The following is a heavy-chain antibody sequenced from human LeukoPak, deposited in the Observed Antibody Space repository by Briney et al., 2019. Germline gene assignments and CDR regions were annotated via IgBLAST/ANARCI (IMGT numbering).Heavy chain of an antibody. J-gene: IGHJ4*02. CDR2: IHYSGNT. V-gene: IGHV4-30-4*01. D-gene: IGHD3-10*01. CDR3: ARDYFGSGSYPDH. CDR1: GASISRGNYY. Sequence: SETLSLTCTVSGASISRGNYYWSWIRQPPGKGLESIGYIHYSGNTYYTPSLKSRVTISIDTSRNQFSLKLSSVTAADTAMYFCARDYFGSGSYPDHWGQGTLVTVAS.